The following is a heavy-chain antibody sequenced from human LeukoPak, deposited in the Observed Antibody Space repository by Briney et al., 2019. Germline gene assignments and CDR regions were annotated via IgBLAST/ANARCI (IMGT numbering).Heavy chain of an antibody. J-gene: IGHJ4*02. CDR2: INPSGGST. CDR1: GYTFTSYG. V-gene: IGHV1-46*01. CDR3: AREEGIYGSGY. D-gene: IGHD3-10*01. Sequence: ASVKVSCKASGYTFTSYGISWVRLAPGQGLEWMGIINPSGGSTSYAQKFQGRVTMTRDMSTSTVYMELSSLRYEDTAVYYCAREEGIYGSGYWGQGTLVTVSS.